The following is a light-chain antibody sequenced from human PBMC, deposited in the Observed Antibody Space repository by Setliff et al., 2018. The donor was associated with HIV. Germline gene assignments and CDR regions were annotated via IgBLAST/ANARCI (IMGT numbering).Light chain of an antibody. Sequence: QSVLTQPASVSGSPGHSITISCTGTSSDVGEYDYVSWYQQHPGKAPKLIIYDVTYRPSGVSNRFSGSKSGNTASLTISGLQAEDEADYYCSSHRDTNTLEVFGTGTKVPS. J-gene: IGLJ1*01. CDR3: SSHRDTNTLEV. V-gene: IGLV2-14*03. CDR2: DVT. CDR1: SSDVGEYDY.